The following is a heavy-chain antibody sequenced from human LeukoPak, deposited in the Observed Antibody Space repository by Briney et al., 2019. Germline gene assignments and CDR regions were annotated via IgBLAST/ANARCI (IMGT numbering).Heavy chain of an antibody. V-gene: IGHV2-70*01. CDR1: GGSISSGGYY. J-gene: IGHJ3*02. CDR2: IDWDDDK. Sequence: QTLSLTCTVSGGSISSGGYYWSWIRQPPGKALEWLALIDWDDDKYYSTSLKTRLTISKDTSKNQVVLTMTNMDPVDTATYYCARILGNAFDIWGQGTMVTVSS. CDR3: ARILGNAFDI. D-gene: IGHD7-27*01.